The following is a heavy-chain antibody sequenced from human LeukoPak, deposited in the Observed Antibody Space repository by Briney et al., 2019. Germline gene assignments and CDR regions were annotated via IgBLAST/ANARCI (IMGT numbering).Heavy chain of an antibody. Sequence: GGSLRLSCAASGFTFSSYWMSWVRQAPGKGLEWVANIKQDGSEKYYVESVEGRFTISRDNSKNTLYLQMNSLRAEDTAVYYCAKDDARVSYYYYMDVWGKGTTVTISS. CDR2: IKQDGSEK. V-gene: IGHV3-7*01. D-gene: IGHD6-13*01. CDR1: GFTFSSYW. J-gene: IGHJ6*03. CDR3: AKDDARVSYYYYMDV.